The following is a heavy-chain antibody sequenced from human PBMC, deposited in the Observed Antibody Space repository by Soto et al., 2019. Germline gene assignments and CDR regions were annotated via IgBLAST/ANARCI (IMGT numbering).Heavy chain of an antibody. CDR2: IWYDGSNK. Sequence: PGGSLRLSCAASGFTFSSYGMHWVRQAPGKGLEWVAVIWYDGSNKYYADSVKGRFTISRDNSKNTLYLQMNSLRAEDTAVYYCAREDTAMGPHFDYWGQGTLVTVSS. J-gene: IGHJ4*02. CDR1: GFTFSSYG. D-gene: IGHD5-18*01. CDR3: AREDTAMGPHFDY. V-gene: IGHV3-33*01.